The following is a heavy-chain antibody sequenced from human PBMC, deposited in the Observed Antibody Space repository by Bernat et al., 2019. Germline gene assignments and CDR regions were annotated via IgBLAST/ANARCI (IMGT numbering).Heavy chain of an antibody. J-gene: IGHJ4*02. CDR1: GGTFSSYA. D-gene: IGHD5-12*01. V-gene: IGHV1-69*06. Sequence: QVQLVQSGAEVKKPGSSVKVSCKASGGTFSSYAISWVRQAPGQGLEWMGGIIPIFGTANYAQKFQGRVTITADKSTSTAYMELSSLRSEDTAVYYCATDLSHRGRNTREGVATSTFFDYWGQGTLVTVSS. CDR3: ATDLSHRGRNTREGVATSTFFDY. CDR2: IIPIFGTA.